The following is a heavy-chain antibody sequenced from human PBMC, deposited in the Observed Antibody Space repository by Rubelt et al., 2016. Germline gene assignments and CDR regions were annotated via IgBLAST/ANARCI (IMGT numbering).Heavy chain of an antibody. V-gene: IGHV4-39*07. CDR2: IYYSGST. D-gene: IGHD7-27*01. J-gene: IGHJ4*02. CDR1: GGSISSSSYY. CDR3: AREDETGEGFFDC. Sequence: QLHLQESGPGLVKPSETLSLTCTVSGGSISSSSYYWGWIRQPPGKGLEWIGSIYYSGSTYYNPSLKSRVTISVDRSRDQFSLQLNSVTPDDTAVYYCAREDETGEGFFDCWGQGTLVTVSS.